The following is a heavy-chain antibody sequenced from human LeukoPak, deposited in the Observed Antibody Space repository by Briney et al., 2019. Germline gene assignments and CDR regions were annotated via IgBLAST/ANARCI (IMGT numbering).Heavy chain of an antibody. CDR2: ISAYNGNT. CDR3: ATGIQLWDTFDY. J-gene: IGHJ4*02. D-gene: IGHD5-18*01. V-gene: IGHV1-18*01. Sequence: ASVKVSCKASGYTFTSYGISWVRQAPGQGLEWMGWISAYNGNTNYAQKLQGRVTMTTDTSTSTAYMELRSLKSDDTAVYYCATGIQLWDTFDYWGQGTLVTVSS. CDR1: GYTFTSYG.